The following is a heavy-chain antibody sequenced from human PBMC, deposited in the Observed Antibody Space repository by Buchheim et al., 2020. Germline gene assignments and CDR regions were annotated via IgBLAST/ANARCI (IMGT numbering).Heavy chain of an antibody. V-gene: IGHV3-48*02. CDR1: GFTFSSYS. CDR2: ISTSSSTI. Sequence: EVQLVESGGGLVQPGGSLRLSCAASGFTFSSYSMNWVRQAPGKGLEWVSYISTSSSTIYYADSVKGRFTISRDNAKNSLYLQMNGLGNEDTAVYYCARDVRDYDYPHYGMDVWGRGTT. CDR3: ARDVRDYDYPHYGMDV. D-gene: IGHD3-16*01. J-gene: IGHJ6*02.